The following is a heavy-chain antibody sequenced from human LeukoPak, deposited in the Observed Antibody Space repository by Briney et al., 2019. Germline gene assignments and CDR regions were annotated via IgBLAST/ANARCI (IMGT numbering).Heavy chain of an antibody. CDR2: INPTSTSI. J-gene: IGHJ4*02. CDR1: GFTFSDYS. CDR3: VRLRRSTDRSGYYYYYNY. V-gene: IGHV3-21*01. Sequence: GGSLRLSCAASGFTFSDYSINWVRQAPGKGLEWVSSINPTSTSIYYADAVKGRFIISRDNAKSSLFLQMNSLRAEDTALYYCVRLRRSTDRSGYYYYYNYWGQGILVTVSS. D-gene: IGHD3-22*01.